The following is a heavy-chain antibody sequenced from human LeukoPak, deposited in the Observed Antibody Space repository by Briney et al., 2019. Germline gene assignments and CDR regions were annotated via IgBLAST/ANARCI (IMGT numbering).Heavy chain of an antibody. J-gene: IGHJ2*01. Sequence: SETLSLTCTVSGGSISSYYWSWIRQPPGKGLEWIGYIYYSGSTNYNPSLKSRVTISVDTSKNQFSLKLSSVTAADTAVYYCAREVSSWSGVHWYFDLWGRGTLVTVSS. D-gene: IGHD3-3*01. CDR2: IYYSGST. CDR1: GGSISSYY. V-gene: IGHV4-59*01. CDR3: AREVSSWSGVHWYFDL.